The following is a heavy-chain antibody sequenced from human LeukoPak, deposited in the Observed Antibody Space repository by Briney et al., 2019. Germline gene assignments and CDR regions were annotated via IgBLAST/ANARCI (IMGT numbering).Heavy chain of an antibody. V-gene: IGHV3-23*01. D-gene: IGHD2-15*01. CDR3: AKDGGYCSGGSCYSEYFQH. Sequence: GGSLRLFCAASGFTFSSYAMSWVRQAPGKGLEWVSDNSGSGGSTYYADSVKGRFTISRDNSKNTLYLQMNSPRAEDTAVYYCAKDGGYCSGGSCYSEYFQHWGQGTLVTVSS. CDR1: GFTFSSYA. J-gene: IGHJ1*01. CDR2: NSGSGGST.